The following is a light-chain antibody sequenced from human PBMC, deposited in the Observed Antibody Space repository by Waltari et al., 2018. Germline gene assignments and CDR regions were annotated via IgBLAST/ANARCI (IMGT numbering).Light chain of an antibody. CDR2: GAS. V-gene: IGKV3-15*01. J-gene: IGKJ4*01. CDR3: QQYDNWPPFT. Sequence: EIVMTQSAATLSVSPGERATLSCRASRSVSTNLAWYQQKPGQPPRLLIFGASTRATGVHARFSGSGSGTEFTLTISTMQFEDSAVYYCQQYDNWPPFTFGGGTKVEIK. CDR1: RSVSTN.